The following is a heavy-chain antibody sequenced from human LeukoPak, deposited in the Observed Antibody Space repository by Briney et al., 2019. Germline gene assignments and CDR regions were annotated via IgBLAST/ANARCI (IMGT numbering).Heavy chain of an antibody. CDR1: GGSLSSYY. CDR3: ARHARGTGYFDY. CDR2: IYYSGSA. D-gene: IGHD3/OR15-3a*01. Sequence: SETLSLTCTVSGGSLSSYYWSWIRQPPGKGLEWIGYIYYSGSAKYNPSLKSRVTISVDTSKNQFSLKLSSVTAGDTAVYYCARHARGTGYFDYWGQGTLVTVSS. V-gene: IGHV4-59*01. J-gene: IGHJ4*02.